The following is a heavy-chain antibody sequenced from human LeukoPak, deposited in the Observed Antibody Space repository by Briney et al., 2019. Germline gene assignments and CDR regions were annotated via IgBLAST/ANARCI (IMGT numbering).Heavy chain of an antibody. CDR1: GGSISSYY. D-gene: IGHD6-19*01. V-gene: IGHV4-59*08. CDR3: ARFGLGGIQGIAVADPVYYYGMDV. Sequence: PSETLSLTCTVSGGSISSYYWSWIRQPPGKGLEWIGYIYYSGSTNYNPSLKSRVTISVDTSKNQFSLKLSSVTAADTAVYYCARFGLGGIQGIAVADPVYYYGMDVWGQGTTVTVS. J-gene: IGHJ6*02. CDR2: IYYSGST.